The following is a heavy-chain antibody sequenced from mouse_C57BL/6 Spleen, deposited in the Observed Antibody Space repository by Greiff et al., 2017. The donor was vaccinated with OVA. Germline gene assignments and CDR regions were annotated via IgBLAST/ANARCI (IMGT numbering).Heavy chain of an antibody. V-gene: IGHV1-69*01. Sequence: VQLQQPGAELVMPGASVKLSCKASGYTFTSYWMHWVKQRPGQGLEWIGEIDPSDSYTNYNQKFKGKSTLTVDKSSSTAYMQLSSLTSEDSAVYYCARRATGRDAMDYWGQGTSVTVSS. CDR2: IDPSDSYT. CDR1: GYTFTSYW. CDR3: ARRATGRDAMDY. D-gene: IGHD4-1*02. J-gene: IGHJ4*01.